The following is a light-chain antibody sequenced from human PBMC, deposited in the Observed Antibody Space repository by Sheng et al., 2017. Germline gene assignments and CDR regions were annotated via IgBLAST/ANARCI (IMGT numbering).Light chain of an antibody. Sequence: QSALTQPASVSGYPGQSITISCTGTTSDVGSYNFVSWYQHHPGKAPKVMIYEINKRPSGVSDRFSGSRSGNTASLTISGLQAEDEADYYCCSYAGSSTLVFGGGTKLTVL. J-gene: IGLJ2*01. CDR2: EIN. CDR1: TSDVGSYNF. CDR3: CSYAGSSTLV. V-gene: IGLV2-23*02.